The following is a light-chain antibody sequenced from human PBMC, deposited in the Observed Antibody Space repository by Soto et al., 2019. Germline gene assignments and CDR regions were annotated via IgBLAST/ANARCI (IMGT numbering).Light chain of an antibody. CDR3: QQYGRSPLT. Sequence: ETVLTQSPGTLSLSPGERATLSCRASQTVSTTYLAWYQQKPCQAPRLLIYGASSRATGIPDRFSGSGAGTDFTLTISRLEPEDFAVYYCQQYGRSPLTFGGGPNVEIK. CDR1: QTVSTTY. V-gene: IGKV3-20*01. CDR2: GAS. J-gene: IGKJ4*01.